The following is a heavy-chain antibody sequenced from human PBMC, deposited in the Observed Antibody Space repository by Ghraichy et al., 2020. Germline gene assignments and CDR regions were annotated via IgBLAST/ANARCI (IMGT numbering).Heavy chain of an antibody. CDR3: ARVSWELQGPIEY. V-gene: IGHV1-3*04. J-gene: IGHJ4*02. Sequence: ASVKVSCQTSGYTFTMYDIHWVRQAPGQRLEWMGWINTGNGDTKYSSKFQGRLTVTRDRSASTGYMELSSLRSEDTAVYYCARVSWELQGPIEYWGQGTLVTVSS. CDR1: GYTFTMYD. CDR2: INTGNGDT. D-gene: IGHD1-26*01.